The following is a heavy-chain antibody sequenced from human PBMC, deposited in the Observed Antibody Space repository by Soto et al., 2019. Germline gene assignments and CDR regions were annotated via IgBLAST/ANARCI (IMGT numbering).Heavy chain of an antibody. D-gene: IGHD3-10*01. CDR1: GFTFSSYG. V-gene: IGHV3-33*01. J-gene: IGHJ4*02. CDR2: IWYDGSNK. Sequence: PGWSLRLSCAASGFTFSSYGMHLVRQAPGKGLEWVAVIWYDGSNKYYADSVKGRFTISRDNSKNTLYLQMNSLRAEDTAVYYCARIRGGGRSFFDYWGQGTLVTVSS. CDR3: ARIRGGGRSFFDY.